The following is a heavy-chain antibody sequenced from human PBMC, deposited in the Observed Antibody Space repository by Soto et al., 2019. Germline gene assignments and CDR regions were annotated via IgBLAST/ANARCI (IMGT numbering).Heavy chain of an antibody. CDR2: ISGSGGST. D-gene: IGHD2-15*01. CDR1: GFTFSSYA. J-gene: IGHJ4*02. V-gene: IGHV3-23*01. Sequence: GGSLRLSCAASGFTFSSYAMSWVRQAPGKGLEWVSAISGSGGSTYYADSVKGRFTISRDNSKNTLYLQMNSLRAEDTAVYYCAKAEDCNGGSCYDDYWGQGTLVTVSS. CDR3: AKAEDCNGGSCYDDY.